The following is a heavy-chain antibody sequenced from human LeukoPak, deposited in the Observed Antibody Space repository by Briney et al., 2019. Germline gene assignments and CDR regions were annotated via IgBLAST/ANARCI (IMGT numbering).Heavy chain of an antibody. J-gene: IGHJ4*02. Sequence: YPGGSLRLSCAASGFAFSNYAMMWVRQTPGKGLEWVSAIGGSGRSTYYADSVKGRFTISRDNSKNTLYLQMNSLRAEDTAVYYCAKHWTGYYDFWSGYEEGDYWGQGTLVTVSS. V-gene: IGHV3-23*01. CDR3: AKHWTGYYDFWSGYEEGDY. D-gene: IGHD3-3*01. CDR2: IGGSGRST. CDR1: GFAFSNYA.